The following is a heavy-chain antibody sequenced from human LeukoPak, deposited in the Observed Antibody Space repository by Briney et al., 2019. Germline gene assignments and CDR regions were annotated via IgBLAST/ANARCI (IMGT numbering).Heavy chain of an antibody. V-gene: IGHV1-69*13. CDR1: GGTFSSYA. J-gene: IGHJ4*02. Sequence: ASVKVSCKASGGTFSSYAISWVRQAPGQGLEWMGGIIPIFGTANYAQKFQGRVTITADESTSTAYMELSSLRSEDTAVYYCARDHSYSSRLHYWGQGTLVTVSS. CDR2: IIPIFGTA. D-gene: IGHD6-13*01. CDR3: ARDHSYSSRLHY.